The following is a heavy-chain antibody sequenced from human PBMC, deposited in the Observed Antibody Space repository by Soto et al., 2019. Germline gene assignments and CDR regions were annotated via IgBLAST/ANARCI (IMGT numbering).Heavy chain of an antibody. V-gene: IGHV1-8*01. Sequence: QVQLVQSGAEVKKPGASVKVSCKASGYSFTSYDINWVRQATGQGLEWMGWMNPNSGNTGYAKKFQGRGTMTRNTSISTAYMELSSLRSEDTAVYYCARERSSGWYVDYWGQGTLVTVSS. CDR3: ARERSSGWYVDY. CDR1: GYSFTSYD. D-gene: IGHD6-19*01. J-gene: IGHJ4*02. CDR2: MNPNSGNT.